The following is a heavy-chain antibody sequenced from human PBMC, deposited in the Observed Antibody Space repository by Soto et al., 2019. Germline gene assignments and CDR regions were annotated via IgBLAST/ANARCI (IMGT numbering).Heavy chain of an antibody. J-gene: IGHJ6*02. CDR3: ARDLDTAMVRVYYYYNGMDV. CDR1: GFTFSDYY. V-gene: IGHV3-11*01. Sequence: PGGSLRLSCAASGFTFSDYYVTWIRQAPGKGLEWVSYISSSGTTIYYADSVKGRFTISRDNAKNSVYLQMNSLRAEDTAVYYCARDLDTAMVRVYYYYNGMDVWGQGTTVTVS. D-gene: IGHD5-18*01. CDR2: ISSSGTTI.